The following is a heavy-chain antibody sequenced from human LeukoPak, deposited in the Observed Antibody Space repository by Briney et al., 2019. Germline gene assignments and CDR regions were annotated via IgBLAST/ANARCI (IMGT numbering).Heavy chain of an antibody. Sequence: GGSLRLSCAASGFTFDDYAMPWVRHAPGKGLEWVSGISWNSGSIGYADSVKGRFTISRDNAKNSLYLQMNSLRAEDTALYYCAKGPRSGYSSTPGFDPWGQGTLVTVSS. CDR2: ISWNSGSI. J-gene: IGHJ5*02. D-gene: IGHD6-13*01. V-gene: IGHV3-9*01. CDR3: AKGPRSGYSSTPGFDP. CDR1: GFTFDDYA.